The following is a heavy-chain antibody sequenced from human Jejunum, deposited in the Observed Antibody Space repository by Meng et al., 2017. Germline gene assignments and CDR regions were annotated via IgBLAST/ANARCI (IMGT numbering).Heavy chain of an antibody. CDR1: AASIRSHY. Sequence: QGPWQRAGPGLVKPSETLSLTCTVSAASIRSHYWNWIRQPAGKGLEWIGRISSSGSASYNPSLKSRVTMSIDTSKNQFSLKLTSVTAADTAVYFCARDPFRSSFDYWGQGMLVTVSS. V-gene: IGHV4-4*07. CDR2: ISSSGSA. CDR3: ARDPFRSSFDY. J-gene: IGHJ4*02. D-gene: IGHD2-2*01.